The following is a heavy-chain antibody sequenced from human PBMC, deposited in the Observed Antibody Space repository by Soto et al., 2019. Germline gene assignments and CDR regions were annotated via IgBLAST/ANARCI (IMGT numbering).Heavy chain of an antibody. D-gene: IGHD6-13*01. V-gene: IGHV4-39*02. CDR2: FCYSGST. CDR1: GGSISSNSFC. J-gene: IGHJ4*02. CDR3: ARDRREAAGRRIFDY. Sequence: PSETLSLTCSVSGGSISSNSFCWAWIRQPPGKGLEWIGSFCYSGSTYYNPSLKSRVTISVDTSKNQFSLKLSSVTAADTAVYYCARDRREAAGRRIFDYWGQGTLVTVSS.